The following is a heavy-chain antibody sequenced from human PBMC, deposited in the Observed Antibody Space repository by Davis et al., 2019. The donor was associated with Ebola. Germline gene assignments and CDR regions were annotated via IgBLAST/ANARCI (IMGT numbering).Heavy chain of an antibody. V-gene: IGHV1-69*11. CDR3: ARDSLCGSTSCWVRY. D-gene: IGHD2-2*01. Sequence: AASVKVSCKASGGTFSSYAISWVRQAPGQGLEWMGRIIPILGTANYAQKFQGRVTITADESTSTAYMELSSLRSEDTAVYYCARDSLCGSTSCWVRYWGQGTLVTVSS. CDR1: GGTFSSYA. CDR2: IIPILGTA. J-gene: IGHJ4*02.